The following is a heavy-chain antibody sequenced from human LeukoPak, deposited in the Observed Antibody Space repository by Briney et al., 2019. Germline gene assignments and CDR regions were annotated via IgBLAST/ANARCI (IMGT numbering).Heavy chain of an antibody. CDR2: INPSGGGSST. V-gene: IGHV1-46*01. Sequence: ASVKVSCKASGYSFTSYYIHWVRQAPGQGLEWMAMINPSGGGSSTTYAQKFQGTLTLTRDMSTSTVYMDLSSLRSEDTAVYYCARAVGIAAAKYYYMDVWGKGTTVTVSS. CDR3: ARAVGIAAAKYYYMDV. CDR1: GYSFTSYY. J-gene: IGHJ6*03. D-gene: IGHD6-13*01.